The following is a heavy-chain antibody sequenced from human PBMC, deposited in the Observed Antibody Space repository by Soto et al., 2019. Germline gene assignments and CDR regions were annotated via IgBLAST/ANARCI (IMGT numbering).Heavy chain of an antibody. CDR2: ISYDGSNK. CDR1: GFTFSSYG. CDR3: AKVFKVALEWSLISAFGMDV. Sequence: GGSLRLSCAASGFTFSSYGMHWVRQAPGKGLEWVAVISYDGSNKYYADSVKGRFTISRDNSKNTLYLQMNSLRAEDTAVYYCAKVFKVALEWSLISAFGMDVWGQGTTVTVSS. D-gene: IGHD3-3*01. V-gene: IGHV3-30*18. J-gene: IGHJ6*02.